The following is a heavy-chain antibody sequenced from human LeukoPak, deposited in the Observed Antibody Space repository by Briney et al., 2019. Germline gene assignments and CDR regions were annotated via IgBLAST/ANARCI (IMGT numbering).Heavy chain of an antibody. D-gene: IGHD2-2*01. Sequence: ASVNVSCKSSGYTFTSYGMSWVRQAPGQGREGMGCITSYSGSTIYAQKLQGTVTMTPDTSTSTAYMELRSLRSDDTAVYYCARADIVVVPADSWFAPWGQGTLVTVSS. CDR3: ARADIVVVPADSWFAP. CDR1: GYTFTSYG. V-gene: IGHV1-18*04. CDR2: ITSYSGST. J-gene: IGHJ5*02.